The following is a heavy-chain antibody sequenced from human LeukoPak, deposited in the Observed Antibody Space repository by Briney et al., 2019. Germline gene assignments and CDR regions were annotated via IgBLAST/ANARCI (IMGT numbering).Heavy chain of an antibody. V-gene: IGHV3-48*04. D-gene: IGHD2-2*01. J-gene: IGHJ4*02. CDR3: ARNLPAADY. CDR2: ISNTGSVI. Sequence: GGSLRLSCAASGSTFSSHTMNWVRQAPGKGLEWISYISNTGSVIYYADSAKGRFTISRDNAKNSLYLQMNSLRAEDTAVYYCARNLPAADYWGQGTLVTVSS. CDR1: GSTFSSHT.